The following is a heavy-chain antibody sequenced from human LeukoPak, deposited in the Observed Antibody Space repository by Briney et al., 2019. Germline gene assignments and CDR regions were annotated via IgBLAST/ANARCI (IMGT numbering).Heavy chain of an antibody. J-gene: IGHJ2*01. CDR3: ARDADQSCGGDCRIYWYFYL. D-gene: IGHD2-21*02. Sequence: GGSLRLSCAVSGFTFSHYTFNWVRQAPGKGLEWVSSISGTSRYIFYADSVKGRFSISRDNAKNSVYLQINSLRSEDSAVYYCARDADQSCGGDCRIYWYFYLWGRGTLVTVSS. V-gene: IGHV3-21*01. CDR2: ISGTSRYI. CDR1: GFTFSHYT.